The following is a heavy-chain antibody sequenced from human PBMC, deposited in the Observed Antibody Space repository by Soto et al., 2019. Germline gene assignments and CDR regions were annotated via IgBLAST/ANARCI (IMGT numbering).Heavy chain of an antibody. V-gene: IGHV1-69*06. CDR2: IIPIFGTA. Sequence: SVKVSCKASGGTFSSYAISWVRQAPGQGLEWMGGIIPIFGTANYAQKFQGRVTITADKSTSTAYMELSSLRSEDTAVYCCARAPDTYDSSGYFDYWGQGTLVTVSS. CDR3: ARAPDTYDSSGYFDY. D-gene: IGHD3-22*01. J-gene: IGHJ4*02. CDR1: GGTFSSYA.